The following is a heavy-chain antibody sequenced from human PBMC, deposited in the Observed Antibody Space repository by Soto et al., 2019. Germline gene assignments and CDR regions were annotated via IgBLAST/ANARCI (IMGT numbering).Heavy chain of an antibody. Sequence: VASVKVSCKASGYTLTSYARQWVRQAPGQGLEWMGGIIPIFGTANYAQKFQGRVTITADESTSTAYMELSSLRSEDTAVYYCAREFTVPDPRGWFDPWGQGTLVTVSS. CDR3: AREFTVPDPRGWFDP. J-gene: IGHJ5*02. CDR1: GYTLTSYA. D-gene: IGHD4-17*01. V-gene: IGHV1-69*13. CDR2: IIPIFGTA.